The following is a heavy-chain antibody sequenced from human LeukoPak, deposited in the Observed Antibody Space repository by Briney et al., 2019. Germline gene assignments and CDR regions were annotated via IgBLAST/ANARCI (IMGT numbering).Heavy chain of an antibody. CDR3: ARFSPRAMGNYLDF. Sequence: PSETLSLTCTVSGVSISSFYWSWIRQPPGKGLEWIGYLYHSGSTNYNPSLKSRVTMSVDTSKNQFSLKLSSVTAADTAVYYCARFSPRAMGNYLDFWGQGTLVTVSS. D-gene: IGHD7-27*01. CDR2: LYHSGST. CDR1: GVSISSFY. J-gene: IGHJ4*02. V-gene: IGHV4-59*01.